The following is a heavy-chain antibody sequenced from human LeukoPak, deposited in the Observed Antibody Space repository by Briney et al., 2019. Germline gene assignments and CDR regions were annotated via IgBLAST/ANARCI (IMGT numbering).Heavy chain of an antibody. Sequence: ASVKVSCKVSGYTLTELSMHWVRQAPGKGLEWMGGFDPEDGETIYAQKFQGRVTMTEDTSTDTAYMELSSLRSEDTAVYYCATISLYSSGWYSRYFQHRGQGTLVTVSS. J-gene: IGHJ1*01. CDR3: ATISLYSSGWYSRYFQH. CDR1: GYTLTELS. V-gene: IGHV1-24*01. CDR2: FDPEDGET. D-gene: IGHD6-19*01.